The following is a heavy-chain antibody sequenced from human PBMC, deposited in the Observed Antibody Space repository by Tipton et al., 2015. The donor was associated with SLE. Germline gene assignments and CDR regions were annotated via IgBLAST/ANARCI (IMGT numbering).Heavy chain of an antibody. J-gene: IGHJ3*02. CDR1: GGSISSGGYS. Sequence: LSLTCAVSGGSISSGGYSWSWIRQPPGKGLEWIGEINHAGTTKYNPSLKSRVTLSVDTSKNQFSLKLSSVTAADTAVYYCAKGGYDYIWGSYRFDAFDMWGQGTMVTVSS. V-gene: IGHV4-30-2*03. CDR3: AKGGYDYIWGSYRFDAFDM. D-gene: IGHD3-16*02. CDR2: INHAGTT.